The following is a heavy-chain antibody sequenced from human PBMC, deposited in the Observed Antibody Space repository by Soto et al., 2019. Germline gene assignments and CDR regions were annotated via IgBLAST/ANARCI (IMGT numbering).Heavy chain of an antibody. V-gene: IGHV3-30-3*01. CDR1: GFTFSSYA. CDR2: ISYDGSNK. CDR3: ARDMGAGLRLGELSFDAFDI. D-gene: IGHD3-16*02. J-gene: IGHJ3*02. Sequence: GGSLRLSCAASGFTFSSYAMHWVRQAPGKGLEWVAVISYDGSNKYYADSVKGRFTISRDNSKNTLYLQMNSLRAEDTAVYYCARDMGAGLRLGELSFDAFDIWGQGTMVTVPS.